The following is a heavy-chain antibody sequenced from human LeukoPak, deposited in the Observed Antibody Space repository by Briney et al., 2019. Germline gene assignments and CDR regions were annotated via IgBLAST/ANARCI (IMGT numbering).Heavy chain of an antibody. CDR3: AKESGALGAPLYDY. V-gene: IGHV3-23*01. J-gene: IGHJ4*02. CDR2: ISDNGGGT. D-gene: IGHD4/OR15-4a*01. Sequence: PGGSLRLSCVASGFIFRNYAMSWVRQAPGEGLEWVSGISDNGGGTYYADSVKGRFTISRDNSKNMLYLQMNSLRAGDTAVYYCAKESGALGAPLYDYWGRGILVTASS. CDR1: GFIFRNYA.